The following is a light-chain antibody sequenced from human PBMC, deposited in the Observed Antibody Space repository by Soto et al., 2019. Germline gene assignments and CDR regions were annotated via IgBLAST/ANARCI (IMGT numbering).Light chain of an antibody. V-gene: IGKV3-20*01. CDR1: QSVXXXX. J-gene: IGKJ3*01. Sequence: EIVLTQSPGTLSLSPGERATLSCRASQSVXXXXLAWYQQKPGQAPRLLIYGASSRATGIPDRFSGSGSGTXXXXXXXXXXXEXFAVYYCQQYGSFPVTFDPGTKVDIK. CDR2: GAS. CDR3: QQYGSFPVT.